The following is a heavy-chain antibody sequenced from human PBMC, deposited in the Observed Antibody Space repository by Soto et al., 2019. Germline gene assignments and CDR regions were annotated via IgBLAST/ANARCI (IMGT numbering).Heavy chain of an antibody. CDR1: GDTTSSADFF. V-gene: IGHV4-30-4*01. CDR2: VYFSGFT. Sequence: QLHLQESGPGLVKPSQTLSLACTVSGDTTSSADFFWSWLRQPPGEGLEWIGYVYFSGFTQSNPSFKSRLSMSVDTSKNQVSLKLSSVTAADTAVYYCARIRSTYGDYFDSWGQGTLVTVSS. D-gene: IGHD4-17*01. J-gene: IGHJ4*02. CDR3: ARIRSTYGDYFDS.